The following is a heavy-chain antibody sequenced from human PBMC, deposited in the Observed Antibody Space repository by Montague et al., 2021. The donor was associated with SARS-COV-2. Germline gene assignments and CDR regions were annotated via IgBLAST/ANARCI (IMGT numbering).Heavy chain of an antibody. CDR1: GTSITSYY. CDR2: ISDSGST. V-gene: IGHV4-59*01. CDR3: ARGCLSYFGAGSHCYGMDV. Sequence: SETLSLTCSVSGTSITSYYWNWNRQPPGKGLEWIGYISDSGSTNYSPFLKSRVTMSVDTSKNQMSLKLTSVTAADTAVYYCARGCLSYFGAGSHCYGMDVWGQGTTVTVSS. D-gene: IGHD3-10*01. J-gene: IGHJ6*02.